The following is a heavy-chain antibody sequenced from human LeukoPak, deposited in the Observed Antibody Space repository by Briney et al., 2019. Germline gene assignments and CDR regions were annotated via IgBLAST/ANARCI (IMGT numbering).Heavy chain of an antibody. J-gene: IGHJ4*02. CDR2: IYYSGSA. V-gene: IGHV4-59*01. Sequence: SETLSLTCTVSGGSISSYHWSWIRQPPGKGLEWIGYIYYSGSANCNPSLKSRVTISVDMSENQFSLKLSSVTAADTAVYYCARGNGILTGYYSTFDYWGQGTLVTVSS. CDR3: ARGNGILTGYYSTFDY. D-gene: IGHD3-9*01. CDR1: GGSISSYH.